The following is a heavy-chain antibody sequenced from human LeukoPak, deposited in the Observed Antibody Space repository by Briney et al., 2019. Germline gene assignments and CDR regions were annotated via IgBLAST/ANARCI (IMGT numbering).Heavy chain of an antibody. D-gene: IGHD6-13*01. CDR1: GFTFSSYS. CDR3: AREGYSSSWYTDY. CDR2: ISSSSSYI. V-gene: IGHV3-21*01. J-gene: IGHJ4*02. Sequence: PGGSLRLSCAASGFTFSSYSMNWVRQAPGKGLEWVSSISSSSSYIYYADSVKGRFTISRDNAKDSLYLQMNSLKAEDTAMYYCAREGYSSSWYTDYWGQGTLVTVSS.